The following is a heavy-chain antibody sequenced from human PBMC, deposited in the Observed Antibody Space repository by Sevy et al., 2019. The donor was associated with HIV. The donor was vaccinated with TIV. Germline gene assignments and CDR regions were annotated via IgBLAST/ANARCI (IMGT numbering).Heavy chain of an antibody. CDR1: GFNFDDYA. CDR2: ISWHSDNI. CDR3: AKDEFSSSSHGGFDH. V-gene: IGHV3-9*01. J-gene: IGHJ4*02. Sequence: GGSLRLSCAASGFNFDDYAMHWVRQRPGKGLEWVSGISWHSDNIAYADSVKGRFTISRDSAKNSLYLQMNSLTPEDTAFYYYAKDEFSSSSHGGFDHWGQGTLVTVSS. D-gene: IGHD6-6*01.